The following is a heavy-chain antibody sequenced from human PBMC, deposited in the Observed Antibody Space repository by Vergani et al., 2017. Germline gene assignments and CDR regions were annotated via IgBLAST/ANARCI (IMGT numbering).Heavy chain of an antibody. J-gene: IGHJ4*02. CDR1: GYTFTGYY. Sequence: QVQLVQSGAEVKKPGASVKVSCKASGYTFTGYYMHWVRQAPGQGLEWMGWINPNSGGTNYAQKFQARVTMTRDTSISTAYMELSRLRSDDTAVYYCAAMYYDILTGYREVFDYWGQGTLVTVSS. D-gene: IGHD3-9*01. V-gene: IGHV1-2*02. CDR2: INPNSGGT. CDR3: AAMYYDILTGYREVFDY.